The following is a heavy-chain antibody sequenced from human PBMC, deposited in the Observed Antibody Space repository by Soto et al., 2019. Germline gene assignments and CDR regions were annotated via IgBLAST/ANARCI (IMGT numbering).Heavy chain of an antibody. CDR1: GGTFSSYA. J-gene: IGHJ6*02. CDR2: IIPIFGTA. D-gene: IGHD3-10*01. V-gene: IGHV1-69*13. Sequence: EASVKVSCKACGGTFSSYAISWVRQAPGQGLEWMGGIIPIFGTANYAQKFQGRVTITADESTSTAYMELSSLRSEDTAVYYCARMVRGVIQPLGLYGMDVWGQGTTVTVSS. CDR3: ARMVRGVIQPLGLYGMDV.